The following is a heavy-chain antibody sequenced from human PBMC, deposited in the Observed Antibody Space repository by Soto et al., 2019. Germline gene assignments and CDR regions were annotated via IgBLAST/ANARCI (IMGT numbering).Heavy chain of an antibody. V-gene: IGHV1-69*06. J-gene: IGHJ4*02. D-gene: IGHD2-2*02. CDR3: AREGRGKKAGYNGLVSLGY. CDR2: FMPIFNST. Sequence: QVQLVQSGAEVKTPGSSLKVSCTVSGSRFSNYVISWVRQAPGHGLEWLGRFMPIFNSTQYAQKFQGRVTITADKSANTASLELSSLRTDDTAVYYCAREGRGKKAGYNGLVSLGYWGQGTLVTVSS. CDR1: GSRFSNYV.